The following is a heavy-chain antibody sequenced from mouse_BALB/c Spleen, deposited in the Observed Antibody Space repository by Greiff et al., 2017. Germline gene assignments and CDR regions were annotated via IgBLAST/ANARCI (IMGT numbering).Heavy chain of an antibody. V-gene: IGHV14-4*02. CDR2: IDPENGDT. D-gene: IGHD1-1*01. CDR1: GFNIKDYY. J-gene: IGHJ4*01. Sequence: EVKLMESGAELVRSGASVKLSCTASGFNIKDYYMHWVKQRPEQGLGWIGWIDPENGDTEYAPKFQGKATMTADTSSNTAYLQLSSLTSEDTAVYYCNAPIYYYGSSYGDYAMDYWGQGTSVTVAS. CDR3: NAPIYYYGSSYGDYAMDY.